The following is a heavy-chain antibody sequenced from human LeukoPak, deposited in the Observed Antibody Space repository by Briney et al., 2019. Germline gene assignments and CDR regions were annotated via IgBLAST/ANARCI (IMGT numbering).Heavy chain of an antibody. V-gene: IGHV3-9*01. D-gene: IGHD3-10*01. CDR1: GGSISSYY. CDR3: AKDRLSGVRGALDY. CDR2: ISWNSVAI. Sequence: LSLTCTVSGGSISSYYRSWIRQPPGKGLEWVSSISWNSVAIGYADSVRGRFTISRDNAKNSLYLQMNSLRAEDTALYYCAKDRLSGVRGALDYWGQGTLVTVSS. J-gene: IGHJ4*02.